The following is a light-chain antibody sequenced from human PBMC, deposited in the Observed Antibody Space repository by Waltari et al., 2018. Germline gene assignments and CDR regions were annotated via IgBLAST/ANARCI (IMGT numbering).Light chain of an antibody. V-gene: IGKV1-9*01. J-gene: IGKJ2*01. Sequence: DIQLTQSPSFLSASVGDSVTITFRASQGISSYLAWYQQKPGKAPKLLIYAASTLQSGVPSRFSGSGSGTEFTLTISSLQPEDFATYYCQQLNSYPRTFGQGTKLEIK. CDR1: QGISSY. CDR2: AAS. CDR3: QQLNSYPRT.